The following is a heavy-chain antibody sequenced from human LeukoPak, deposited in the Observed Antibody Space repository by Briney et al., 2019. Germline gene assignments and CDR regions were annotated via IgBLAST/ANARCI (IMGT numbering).Heavy chain of an antibody. CDR1: GFTFSSYS. D-gene: IGHD2-2*01. J-gene: IGHJ4*02. V-gene: IGHV3-21*01. CDR3: AVQSSTNFLY. CDR2: ISSSSSYI. Sequence: GGSLRLSCAASGFTFSSYSMNWVRQASGKGLEWVSSISSSSSYIYYADSVKGRFTISRDNAKNSLYLQMNSLRAEDTAVYYCAVQSSTNFLYWGQGTLVTVSS.